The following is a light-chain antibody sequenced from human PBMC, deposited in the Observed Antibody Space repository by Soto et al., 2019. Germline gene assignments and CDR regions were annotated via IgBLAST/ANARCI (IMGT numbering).Light chain of an antibody. CDR2: KAS. CDR3: QQYVNYPWT. CDR1: QRISSW. J-gene: IGKJ1*01. Sequence: DIRMTQSPSTLSASVGDRVTITCRANQRISSWLAWYQLKPGNAPRLLIYKASTLDSGVPSRFSGSGSGTEFTLTISSLQHDDFATYYCQQYVNYPWTFGPGTKVEIQ. V-gene: IGKV1-5*03.